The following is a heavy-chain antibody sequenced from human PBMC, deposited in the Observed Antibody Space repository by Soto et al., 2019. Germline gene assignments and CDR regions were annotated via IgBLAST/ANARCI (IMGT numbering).Heavy chain of an antibody. D-gene: IGHD2-2*01. CDR2: IIPIFGTA. V-gene: IGHV1-69*01. J-gene: IGHJ6*02. CDR3: ARMWCSSTSCYSDYYYGMDV. Sequence: QVQLVQSGAEVKKPGSSVKVSCKASGGTFSSYAISWVRQAPGQGLEWMGEIIPIFGTANYAQKFQGRVTITADESTSTAYMELSSLRSEDTAVYYCARMWCSSTSCYSDYYYGMDVWGQGTTVTVSS. CDR1: GGTFSSYA.